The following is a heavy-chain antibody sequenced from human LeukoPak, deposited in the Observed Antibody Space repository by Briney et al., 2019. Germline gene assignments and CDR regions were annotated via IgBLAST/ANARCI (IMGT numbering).Heavy chain of an antibody. Sequence: PGGSLRLSCAASGFTFSSYWMSWVRQAPGKGLEWVANIKQDGSEKYYVDSVKGRFTISRDNAKNSLYLQMNSLRAEDTAVYYCAGLGGFGEKSFDYWGQGTLVTVSS. CDR1: GFTFSSYW. D-gene: IGHD3-10*01. CDR3: AGLGGFGEKSFDY. J-gene: IGHJ4*02. CDR2: IKQDGSEK. V-gene: IGHV3-7*01.